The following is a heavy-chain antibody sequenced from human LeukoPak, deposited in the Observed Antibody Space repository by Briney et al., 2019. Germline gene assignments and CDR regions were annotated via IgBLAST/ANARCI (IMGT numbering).Heavy chain of an antibody. D-gene: IGHD2-2*01. CDR2: IYHSGST. Sequence: PSETLSLTCTVSGGSISSGGYYWSWIRQPPGKGLEWIGYIYHSGSTYYNPSLKSRVTISVDRPKNQFSLKLSSVTAADTAVYYCARDSNHVPAAIDYYYYMDVWGKGTTVTVSS. J-gene: IGHJ6*03. V-gene: IGHV4-30-2*01. CDR3: ARDSNHVPAAIDYYYYMDV. CDR1: GGSISSGGYY.